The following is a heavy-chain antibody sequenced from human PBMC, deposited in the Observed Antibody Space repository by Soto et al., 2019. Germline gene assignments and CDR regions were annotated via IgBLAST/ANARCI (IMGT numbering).Heavy chain of an antibody. CDR3: ARNKTTIWPDY. J-gene: IGHJ4*02. CDR1: GYTFTSYG. Sequence: QVQLVQSGGEVKKPGASVKVSCKASGYTFTSYGISWVRQVPGQGPEWMGWISAYNGNTNYAQKLQGRVTMTTDTSTSTAYMELRNLRSDDTAMYYCARNKTTIWPDYWGQGTLVTVSS. V-gene: IGHV1-18*01. CDR2: ISAYNGNT.